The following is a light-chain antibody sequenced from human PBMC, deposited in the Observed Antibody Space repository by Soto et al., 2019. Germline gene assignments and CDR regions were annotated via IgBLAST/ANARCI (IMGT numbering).Light chain of an antibody. CDR3: QQYYSTPYT. J-gene: IGKJ2*01. CDR2: WAS. CDR1: QSILYSSDNKNY. V-gene: IGKV4-1*01. Sequence: DIVMTQSPDSLAVSLGERATINCKSSQSILYSSDNKNYLAWYQLKPGQPPKLLIYWASTRESGVPDRFSGSGSGTDFTLTISSLQAEDVAVYYCQQYYSTPYTFGQVTKLEIK.